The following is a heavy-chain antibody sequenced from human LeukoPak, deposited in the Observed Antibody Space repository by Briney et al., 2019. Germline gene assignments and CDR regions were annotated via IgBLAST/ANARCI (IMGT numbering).Heavy chain of an antibody. D-gene: IGHD2-21*01. CDR3: STYSAPWEFLDY. Sequence: GGSLRLSCAASGFTFSSYSMNWVRQAPGKGLEWVANIKEDGGEKYYVDSVQGRFTISRDNAQNSLYLQMNSLRAEDTAVYYCSTYSAPWEFLDYWGQGTLVTVSS. J-gene: IGHJ4*02. CDR2: IKEDGGEK. V-gene: IGHV3-7*01. CDR1: GFTFSSYS.